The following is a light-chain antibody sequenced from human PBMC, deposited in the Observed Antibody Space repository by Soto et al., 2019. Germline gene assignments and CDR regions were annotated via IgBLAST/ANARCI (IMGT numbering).Light chain of an antibody. CDR1: QSISSW. V-gene: IGKV1-5*01. CDR2: DAS. J-gene: IGKJ1*01. CDR3: QQYNSYWT. Sequence: DIQMTQSPSTLSSSVGDRVTITCRASQSISSWLAWYQQKPGKAPKLLIYDASSLESGVPSRFSGSGYETEFTLTISRLQPDDFETYYCQQYNSYWTFGQGTKVEIK.